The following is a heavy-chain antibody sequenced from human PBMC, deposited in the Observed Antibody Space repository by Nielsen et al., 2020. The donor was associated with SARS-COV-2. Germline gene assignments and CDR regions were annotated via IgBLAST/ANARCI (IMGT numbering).Heavy chain of an antibody. CDR2: IIPIFGTA. CDR3: ARDGAAAGTWNWFDP. Sequence: WLRQAPGQGLEWMGGIIPIFGTANYAQKFQGRVTITADESTSTAYMELSSLRSEDTAVYYCARDGAAAGTWNWFDPWGQGTLVTVSS. J-gene: IGHJ5*02. V-gene: IGHV1-69*01. D-gene: IGHD6-13*01.